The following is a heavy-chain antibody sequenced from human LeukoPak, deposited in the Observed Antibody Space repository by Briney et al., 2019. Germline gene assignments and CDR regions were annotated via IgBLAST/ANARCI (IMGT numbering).Heavy chain of an antibody. CDR1: GFIFNNYW. Sequence: GGSLGLSCAASGFIFNNYWMNWVRQAPGKGLEWVSYISSSGSTIYYADSVKGRFTISRDNAKNSLYLQMNSLRAEDTAVYYCARDKNDAFDIWGQGTMVTVSS. J-gene: IGHJ3*02. CDR3: ARDKNDAFDI. CDR2: ISSSGSTI. V-gene: IGHV3-48*04.